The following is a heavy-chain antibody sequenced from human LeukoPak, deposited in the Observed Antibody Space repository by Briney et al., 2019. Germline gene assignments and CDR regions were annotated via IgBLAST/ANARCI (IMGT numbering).Heavy chain of an antibody. CDR3: ARGGYYGSGSYSLSGWFDP. CDR1: GYTFTSYY. J-gene: IGHJ5*02. D-gene: IGHD3-10*01. Sequence: ASVKVSCKASGYTFTSYYMHWVRQAPGQGLEWMGIINPSGGRTNYAQKFQGRVTMTRDMSTSTVYMELSSLRSEDTAVYYCARGGYYGSGSYSLSGWFDPWGQGTLVTVSS. CDR2: INPSGGRT. V-gene: IGHV1-46*01.